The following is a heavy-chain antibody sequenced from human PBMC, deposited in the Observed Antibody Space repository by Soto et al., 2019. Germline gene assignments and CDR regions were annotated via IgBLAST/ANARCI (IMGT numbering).Heavy chain of an antibody. D-gene: IGHD6-19*01. CDR3: ARRPYYYSSGWYYFDY. Sequence: PSETLSLTCTVSGGSISSSSYYWGWIRQPPGKGLEWIGSIYYSGSTYYNPSLKSRVTISVDTSKNQFSLKLSSVTAADTAVYYCARRPYYYSSGWYYFDYWGQGTRVTVS. CDR2: IYYSGST. J-gene: IGHJ4*02. CDR1: GGSISSSSYY. V-gene: IGHV4-39*01.